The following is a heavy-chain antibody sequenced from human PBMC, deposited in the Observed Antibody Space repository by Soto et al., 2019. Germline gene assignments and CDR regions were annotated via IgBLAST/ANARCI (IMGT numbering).Heavy chain of an antibody. D-gene: IGHD2-8*01. CDR1: GYTFTSYG. Sequence: GASVKVSCKASGYTFTSYGISWVRQAPGQGLEWMGWISAYNGNTNYAQKLQGRVTMTTDTSTSTAYMELRSLRSDDTAVYYCARHGSGYCTNGVCTDNSKVYYYYYGMDVWGQGTTVTVSS. CDR3: ARHGSGYCTNGVCTDNSKVYYYYYGMDV. CDR2: ISAYNGNT. J-gene: IGHJ6*02. V-gene: IGHV1-18*01.